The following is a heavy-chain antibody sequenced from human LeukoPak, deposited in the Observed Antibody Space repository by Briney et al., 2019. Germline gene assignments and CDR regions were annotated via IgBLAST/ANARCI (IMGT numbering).Heavy chain of an antibody. V-gene: IGHV3-23*01. J-gene: IGHJ4*02. CDR3: AKVYSSGWYVGYFDY. Sequence: PGGSLRLSCAASGFTFSSYAMSWVRQAPGKGLEWVSAISGSGGSTYYADSVKGRFTISRDNSKNTPYLQMNSLRAEDTAVYYCAKVYSSGWYVGYFDYWGQGTLVTVSS. CDR2: ISGSGGST. CDR1: GFTFSSYA. D-gene: IGHD6-19*01.